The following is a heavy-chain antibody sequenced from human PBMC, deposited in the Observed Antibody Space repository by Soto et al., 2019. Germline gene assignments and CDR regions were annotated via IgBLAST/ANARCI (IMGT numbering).Heavy chain of an antibody. Sequence: QVQLVESGGGVVQPGRSLRLSCAPSGFAFTTFAMHWVRQAPGKGLEWVAVISYDGSIKSYADSVKGRFTISRDNSKNKLYLQMNSLRTEDTAVYYCAKGSFGLGSSPRFFYGRDVWGQGTTVTVSS. CDR3: AKGSFGLGSSPRFFYGRDV. CDR2: ISYDGSIK. V-gene: IGHV3-30*18. J-gene: IGHJ6*02. CDR1: GFAFTTFA. D-gene: IGHD3-10*01.